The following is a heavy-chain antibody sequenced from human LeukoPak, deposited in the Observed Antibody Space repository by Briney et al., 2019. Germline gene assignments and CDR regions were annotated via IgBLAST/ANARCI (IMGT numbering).Heavy chain of an antibody. V-gene: IGHV1-69*05. D-gene: IGHD2-2*01. Sequence: GASVKVSCKASGGTFSSYAISWVRQAPGQGLEWMGGIIPIFGTANYAQKFQGRVTMTTDTSTSTAYMELRSLRSDDTAVYYCARVFSGFSAAMQTYDYWGQGTLVTVSS. CDR1: GGTFSSYA. CDR3: ARVFSGFSAAMQTYDY. CDR2: IIPIFGTA. J-gene: IGHJ4*02.